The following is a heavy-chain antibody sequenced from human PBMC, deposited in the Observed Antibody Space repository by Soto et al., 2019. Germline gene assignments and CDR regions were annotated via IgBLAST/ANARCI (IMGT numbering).Heavy chain of an antibody. J-gene: IGHJ6*02. D-gene: IGHD6-6*01. CDR3: ATRIAARLMLEFDMDV. CDR1: GGSISSSSYY. CDR2: LYSSGST. Sequence: SETLSLTCTVSGGSISSSSYYWGWIRQPPGKGLEWIGSLYSSGSTYYNPSLTSRATISVDTSKNQFSLKLSSVTAADTAVYYCATRIAARLMLEFDMDVCRQGTRVTVSS. V-gene: IGHV4-39*01.